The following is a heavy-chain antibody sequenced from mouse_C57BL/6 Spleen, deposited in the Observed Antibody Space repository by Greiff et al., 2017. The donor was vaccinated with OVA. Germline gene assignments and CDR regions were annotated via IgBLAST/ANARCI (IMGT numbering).Heavy chain of an antibody. CDR1: GYTFTSYW. V-gene: IGHV1-64*01. CDR2: IHPNSGST. J-gene: IGHJ3*01. Sequence: QVQLQQPGAELVKPGASVKLSCKASGYTFTSYWMHWVKQRPGQGLEWIGMIHPNSGSTNYNEKFKSKATLTVDKSSSTAYKQLSSLTSEDSAVYYCARLGLLSCAYWGQGTLVTVSA. D-gene: IGHD2-13*01. CDR3: ARLGLLSCAY.